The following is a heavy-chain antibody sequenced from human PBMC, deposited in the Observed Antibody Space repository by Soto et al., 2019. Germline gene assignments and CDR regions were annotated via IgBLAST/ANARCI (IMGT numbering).Heavy chain of an antibody. CDR2: ISSNGVGT. V-gene: IGHV3-64*01. CDR1: GFTFSNYA. D-gene: IGHD6-19*01. CDR3: ARREQSDYYYGMDV. Sequence: GGSLRLSCAASGFTFSNYAMDWVRQAPGKVLEYVSGISSNGVGTYYANSVKDRFTISRDNSKNTLYLQMGSLRAEDMAVYYCARREQSDYYYGMDVWGQGTTVTVSS. J-gene: IGHJ6*02.